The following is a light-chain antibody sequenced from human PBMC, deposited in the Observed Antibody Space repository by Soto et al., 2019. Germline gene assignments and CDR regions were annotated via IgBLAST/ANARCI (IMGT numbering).Light chain of an antibody. CDR3: QQFESSVT. V-gene: IGKV3-20*01. CDR2: GAS. CDR1: QSVSSSF. J-gene: IGKJ1*01. Sequence: EIVLTQSPGSLSLSRGERATLSCRASQSVSSSFVAWYQQRPGQAPRLLMYGASSRATGIPERFSGSGSGTDFTLTISRLEPADFGVYYCQQFESSVTFGQGTKVEIK.